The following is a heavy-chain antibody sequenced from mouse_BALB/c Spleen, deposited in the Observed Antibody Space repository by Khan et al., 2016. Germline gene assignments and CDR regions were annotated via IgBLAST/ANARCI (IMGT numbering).Heavy chain of an antibody. Sequence: EVELVESGGGLVQPGGSLKLSCATSGFTFSDYYMYWVRQTPEKSLEWVAYISNGGGSTYYPDTVKGRFTISRDNAKNTLYLQMSRLKSEDTAMYYCARKGYRYDDAMDYWGQGTSVTVSS. CDR1: GFTFSDYY. D-gene: IGHD2-14*01. CDR2: ISNGGGST. V-gene: IGHV5-12*02. CDR3: ARKGYRYDDAMDY. J-gene: IGHJ4*01.